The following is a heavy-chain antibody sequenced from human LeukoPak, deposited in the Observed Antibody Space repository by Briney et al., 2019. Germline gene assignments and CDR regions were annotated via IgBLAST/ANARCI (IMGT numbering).Heavy chain of an antibody. Sequence: GGSLRLSCAASGFTFSGSAMHWVRQASGKGLEWVGRIRSKANSYATAYAASVKGRFTISRDDSKNTAYLQMNSLKTEVTAVYYCTRPRSDVYSSGWYNHWGQGTLVTVSS. CDR3: TRPRSDVYSSGWYNH. CDR2: IRSKANSYAT. J-gene: IGHJ5*02. CDR1: GFTFSGSA. V-gene: IGHV3-73*01. D-gene: IGHD6-19*01.